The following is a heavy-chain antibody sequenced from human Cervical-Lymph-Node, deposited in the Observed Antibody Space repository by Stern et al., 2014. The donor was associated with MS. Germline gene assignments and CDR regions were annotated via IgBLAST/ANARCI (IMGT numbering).Heavy chain of an antibody. D-gene: IGHD2-8*02. J-gene: IGHJ6*02. CDR2: IIPIFGAT. Sequence: QDQLVQSGAEVKKPGSSLKVSCKAAGGTFSSYAISWVRQAPGQGLEWMGGIIPIFGATNSAQKFQCRVALAADESTSTAYMELSRLRSEDTAVYCTREGPYGTDADYNGMDVWGQGTTVTVSS. CDR3: TREGPYGTDADYNGMDV. V-gene: IGHV1-69*12. CDR1: GGTFSSYA.